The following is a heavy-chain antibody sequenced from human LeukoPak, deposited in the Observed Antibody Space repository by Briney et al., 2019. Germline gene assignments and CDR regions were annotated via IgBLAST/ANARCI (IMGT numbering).Heavy chain of an antibody. V-gene: IGHV3-30-3*01. Sequence: GRSLRLSCAASGFTFSSYAMHWVRQAPGKGLEWVAVISYDGNNKYYADSVKGRFTISRDNSKNTLYLQMSSLRTEDTAVYYCARDRSSSYSCDYWGQGTLVSVSS. CDR3: ARDRSSSYSCDY. D-gene: IGHD3-22*01. CDR2: ISYDGNNK. J-gene: IGHJ4*02. CDR1: GFTFSSYA.